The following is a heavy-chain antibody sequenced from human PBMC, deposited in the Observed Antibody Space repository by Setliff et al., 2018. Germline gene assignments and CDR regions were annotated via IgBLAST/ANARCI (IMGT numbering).Heavy chain of an antibody. V-gene: IGHV1-46*01. CDR1: GYTFTTDY. D-gene: IGHD5-12*01. J-gene: IGHJ1*01. Sequence: ASVKVSCKASGYTFTTDYVHWVRQAPGQGLEWMGVINPSRDTTASAQKFQGRLTMTTDASTSTLYLDLSDLRSEDTALYYCARGNPAERYEYWGQGTLVTVSS. CDR3: ARGNPAERYEY. CDR2: INPSRDTT.